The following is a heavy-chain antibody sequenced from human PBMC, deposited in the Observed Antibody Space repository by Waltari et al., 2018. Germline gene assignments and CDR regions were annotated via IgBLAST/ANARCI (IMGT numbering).Heavy chain of an antibody. D-gene: IGHD6-19*01. V-gene: IGHV4-38-2*02. CDR2: IYHSGST. CDR3: AREVYGYGSGWYTPGF. J-gene: IGHJ4*02. CDR1: GYSISRGYY. Sequence: QVQLQESGPGLVKPSETLSLPCAVSGYSISRGYYWGWLRQPPGKGLEWIGSIYHSGSTYYNPSLKSRLTISVDTSKNQFSLKLSSVTAADTAVYYCAREVYGYGSGWYTPGFWGQGTLVTVSS.